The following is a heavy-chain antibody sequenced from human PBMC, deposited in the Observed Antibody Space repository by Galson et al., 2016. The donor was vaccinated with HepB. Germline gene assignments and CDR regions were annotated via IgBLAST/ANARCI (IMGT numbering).Heavy chain of an antibody. D-gene: IGHD5-18*01. V-gene: IGHV3-9*01. Sequence: SLRLSCAASGFAVDIYAIHWVRQAPGKGLEWVSGISWNSAYVGYADSVKGRFTISRDNAKSSLYLQMNSLRAEDTALYYCARVVRDYRTYSYGGPSYAMDVWGQGTTVTVSS. CDR3: ARVVRDYRTYSYGGPSYAMDV. CDR1: GFAVDIYA. CDR2: ISWNSAYV. J-gene: IGHJ6*02.